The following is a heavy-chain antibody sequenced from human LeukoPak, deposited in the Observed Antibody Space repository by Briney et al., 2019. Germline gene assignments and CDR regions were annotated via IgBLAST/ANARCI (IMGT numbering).Heavy chain of an antibody. D-gene: IGHD2-15*01. CDR2: ISGGGGTT. CDR1: GFTFASYA. Sequence: GGSLRLSCAASGFTFASYAMSWVRQAPGKGLEWVSAISGGGGTTYYADSVKGRFTISRDNSKNTLYLQMNSLRAEDTAVYYCAKGLGCSGGSCPRVYYGMDVWGQGTRSPSP. J-gene: IGHJ6*02. CDR3: AKGLGCSGGSCPRVYYGMDV. V-gene: IGHV3-23*01.